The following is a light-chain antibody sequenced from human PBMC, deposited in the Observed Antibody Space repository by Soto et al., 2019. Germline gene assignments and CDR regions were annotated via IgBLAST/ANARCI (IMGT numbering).Light chain of an antibody. V-gene: IGLV1-40*01. CDR3: QSYDISLSGYV. Sequence: QSVLTQPPSVSEAPGQRVTISCTGRSSNIGAGYEAHWYQHVPGTAPKLLIYENNNRPSGIPDRFSGSKSGTSASLAITGLQAEDEAEYFWQSYDISLSGYVFGTGTKVTVL. J-gene: IGLJ1*01. CDR1: SSNIGAGYE. CDR2: ENN.